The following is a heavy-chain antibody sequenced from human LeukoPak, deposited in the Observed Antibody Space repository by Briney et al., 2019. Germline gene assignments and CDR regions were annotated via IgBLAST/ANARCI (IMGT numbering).Heavy chain of an antibody. CDR2: ISGSGGST. J-gene: IGHJ1*01. Sequence: PGGSLRLSCAASGFTFSNAWMSWVRQAPGKGLEWVSAISGSGGSTYYADSVKGRFTISRDNSKNTLYLQMNSLRAEDTAVYYCAKSRGGWPQYFQHWGQGTLVTVSS. CDR3: AKSRGGWPQYFQH. D-gene: IGHD6-19*01. CDR1: GFTFSNAW. V-gene: IGHV3-23*01.